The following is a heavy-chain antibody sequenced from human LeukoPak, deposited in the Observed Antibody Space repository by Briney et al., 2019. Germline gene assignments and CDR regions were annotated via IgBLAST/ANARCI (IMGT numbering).Heavy chain of an antibody. CDR1: GFTFSIYS. J-gene: IGHJ4*02. D-gene: IGHD3-22*01. CDR3: ARDLAYYYDSNYD. V-gene: IGHV3-21*01. CDR2: IDSDSNYM. Sequence: PGGSLRLSCAASGFTFSIYSMNWVRQAPGKGLEWVSSIDSDSNYMYYADSVKGRFTISRDNAKNSLYPQMNSLTAEDTAMYYCARDLAYYYDSNYDWGQGTLVAVSS.